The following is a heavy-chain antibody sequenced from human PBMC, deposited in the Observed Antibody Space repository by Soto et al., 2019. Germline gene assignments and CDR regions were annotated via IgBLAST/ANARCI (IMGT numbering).Heavy chain of an antibody. CDR3: ARLGWLRHQAFDI. J-gene: IGHJ3*02. Sequence: SETLSVTCTVSGGSISSSSYYWGWIRQSPEKGLEWIASISYSGSTYYNPTLKSRLTISVDTSKSQFSLRLSSVTAADTAVYYCARLGWLRHQAFDIWGQGTMVTVSS. CDR1: GGSISSSSYY. V-gene: IGHV4-39*07. D-gene: IGHD5-12*01. CDR2: ISYSGST.